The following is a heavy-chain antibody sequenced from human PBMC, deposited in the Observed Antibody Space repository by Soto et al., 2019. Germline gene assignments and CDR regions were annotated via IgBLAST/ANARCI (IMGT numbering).Heavy chain of an antibody. J-gene: IGHJ5*01. D-gene: IGHD1-1*01. Sequence: EVQLVESGGGLVKPGGSLRLSCAAAGFNFSSYSMNWVRQAPGKGLEWVSSITSSGSYIYYADTVKGRLTSSRDNAKNSLYLHMNSLRDEDTAVYYCAREVTTCTFDSWGQGTLVTVSS. CDR3: AREVTTCTFDS. CDR1: GFNFSSYS. CDR2: ITSSGSYI. V-gene: IGHV3-21*06.